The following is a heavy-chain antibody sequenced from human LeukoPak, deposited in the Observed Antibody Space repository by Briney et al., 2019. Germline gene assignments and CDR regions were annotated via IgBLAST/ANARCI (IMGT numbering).Heavy chain of an antibody. V-gene: IGHV4-59*01. CDR3: ARGGIAAAGTNWFDP. Sequence: SETLSLTCTVSGGSISSYYWSWIRQPPGKGLEWIGYIYYSGSTNYNPSLKSRVTISVDTSKNQFSLKLSSVTAADTAVYYCARGGIAAAGTNWFDPRGQGTLVTVSS. CDR1: GGSISSYY. D-gene: IGHD6-13*01. CDR2: IYYSGST. J-gene: IGHJ5*02.